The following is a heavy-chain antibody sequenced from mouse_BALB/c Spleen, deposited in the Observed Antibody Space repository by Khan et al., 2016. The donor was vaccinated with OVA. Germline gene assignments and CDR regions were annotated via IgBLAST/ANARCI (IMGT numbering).Heavy chain of an antibody. J-gene: IGHJ4*01. CDR1: GYTFTSYW. CDR2: NNPSTGYS. Sequence: QVQLQQSGAELAKPGASVKMSCKASGYTFTSYWMHWVKQRPGQGLEWIGYNNPSTGYSEYNQKFKDKATLTADKSSSTAYMQLSSLTSEDSAVYYCARGGLYYYGSMGDAMDYWGQGTSVTVSS. D-gene: IGHD1-1*01. CDR3: ARGGLYYYGSMGDAMDY. V-gene: IGHV1-7*01.